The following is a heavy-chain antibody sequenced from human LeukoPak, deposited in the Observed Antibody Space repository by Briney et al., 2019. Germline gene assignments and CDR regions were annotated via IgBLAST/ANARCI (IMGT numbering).Heavy chain of an antibody. J-gene: IGHJ4*02. CDR2: ISSSSSYI. D-gene: IGHD3-10*01. Sequence: GGSLRLSCAASGFTFSSYSMNWVRQAPGKGLEWVSSISSSSSYIYYADSVKGRFTISRDNAKNSLYLQMNSLRAEDTAVYYCARARGITMVRGVFDYWGQGTLVTVSS. CDR3: ARARGITMVRGVFDY. V-gene: IGHV3-21*01. CDR1: GFTFSSYS.